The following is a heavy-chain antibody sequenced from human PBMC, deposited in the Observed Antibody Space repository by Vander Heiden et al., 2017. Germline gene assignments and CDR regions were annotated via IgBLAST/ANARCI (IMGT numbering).Heavy chain of an antibody. D-gene: IGHD6-19*01. CDR2: IYYSGST. CDR3: ASTWRVEENWFDP. Sequence: QLQLQESGPGLVKPSETLSLTCTVSGGSISSSSYYWGWIRQPPGKGLEWIGSIYYSGSTCYNPALKSRVTISVDTSKNQFSLKLSSVTAADTAVYYCASTWRVEENWFDPWGQGTLVTVSS. CDR1: GGSISSSSYY. J-gene: IGHJ5*02. V-gene: IGHV4-39*01.